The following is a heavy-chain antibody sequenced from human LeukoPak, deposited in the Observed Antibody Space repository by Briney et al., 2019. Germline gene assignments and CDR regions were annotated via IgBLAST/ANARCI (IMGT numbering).Heavy chain of an antibody. V-gene: IGHV5-51*01. Sequence: GASLKISCKGPGSIFTSYWIGWVRQLPGKGLEWMGIIYPGDSDTRYSPSFQGQVNISADKSISAAYLQWSSLKASDTAVYYCARQEGYNSGWPFDSWGQGTLVTVSS. CDR3: ARQEGYNSGWPFDS. CDR1: GSIFTSYW. D-gene: IGHD6-19*01. CDR2: IYPGDSDT. J-gene: IGHJ4*02.